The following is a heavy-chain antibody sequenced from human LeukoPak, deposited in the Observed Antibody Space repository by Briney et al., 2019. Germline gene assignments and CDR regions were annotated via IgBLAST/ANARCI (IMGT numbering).Heavy chain of an antibody. Sequence: PSETLSLTCGVSGGSISSSNWWSWVRQPPGKGLEWIGEMYHSGSTNYNPSLRSRVAISVDKSKNQFSLKLSSVTAADTAVYYCTRDQHIVVVPAAIRSYWFDPWGQGTLVTVSS. V-gene: IGHV4-4*02. J-gene: IGHJ5*02. D-gene: IGHD2-2*02. CDR1: GGSISSSNW. CDR2: MYHSGST. CDR3: TRDQHIVVVPAAIRSYWFDP.